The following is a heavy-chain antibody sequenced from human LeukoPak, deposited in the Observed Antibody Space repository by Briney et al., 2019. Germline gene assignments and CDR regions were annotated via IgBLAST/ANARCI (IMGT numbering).Heavy chain of an antibody. CDR1: GGSISSGGYY. J-gene: IGHJ4*02. CDR2: IYYSGST. V-gene: IGHV4-31*03. Sequence: PTQTLSLTCTVSGGSISSGGYYWSWIRQHPGKGLEWIEYIYYSGSTYYNPSLKSRVTISVDTSKNQFSLKLSSVTAADTAVYYCARVPYYYGSGSYVNPLFDYWGQGTLVTVSS. D-gene: IGHD3-10*01. CDR3: ARVPYYYGSGSYVNPLFDY.